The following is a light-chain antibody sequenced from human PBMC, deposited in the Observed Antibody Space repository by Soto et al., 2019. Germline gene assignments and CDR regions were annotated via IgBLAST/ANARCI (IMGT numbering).Light chain of an antibody. V-gene: IGLV2-8*01. CDR3: CSRGGGDKRL. CDR1: SSDIGTYNF. J-gene: IGLJ2*01. Sequence: QSALTQPPSASGSPGQSVTISCTGTSSDIGTYNFVSWFQQHPGKAPKLIIYEVIKRPSGVPDRFSGSKSGNTASLTVSGLQAEDEAYYYCCSRGGGDKRLFGGGTKLTVL. CDR2: EVI.